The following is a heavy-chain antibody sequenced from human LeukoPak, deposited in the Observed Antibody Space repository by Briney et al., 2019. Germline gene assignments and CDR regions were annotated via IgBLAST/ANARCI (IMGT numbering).Heavy chain of an antibody. D-gene: IGHD2-15*01. CDR3: ARSSSGGRSIYDY. CDR2: ISSSGGST. V-gene: IGHV3-23*01. Sequence: GGSLRLSCVASGFTFSSHAMSWVRQAPGMGLEWASTISSSGGSTYYAGSVKGRFTISRDNSKNTLYLQMNSLRAEDTAVHYCARSSSGGRSIYDYWGQGTLVTASS. CDR1: GFTFSSHA. J-gene: IGHJ4*02.